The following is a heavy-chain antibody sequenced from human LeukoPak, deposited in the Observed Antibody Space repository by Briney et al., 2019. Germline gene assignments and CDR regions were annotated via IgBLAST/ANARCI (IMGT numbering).Heavy chain of an antibody. Sequence: ASVKVSCKASGYNFIIYGITWVRQAPGQGLEWMGWISAYNGNSNYAENHQGRVTMTTDTSTSTAYLELRSLRSDDTAVYYCARNGKGRYDFRENDYWGQGTLVTVSS. V-gene: IGHV1-18*01. CDR1: GYNFIIYG. J-gene: IGHJ4*02. CDR2: ISAYNGNS. CDR3: ARNGKGRYDFRENDY. D-gene: IGHD3-3*01.